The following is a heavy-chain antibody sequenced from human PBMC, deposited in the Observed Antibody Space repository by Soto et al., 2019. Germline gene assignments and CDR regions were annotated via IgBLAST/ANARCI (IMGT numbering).Heavy chain of an antibody. CDR2: IDPSDSYT. J-gene: IGHJ5*02. V-gene: IGHV5-10-1*01. CDR3: ATLRGNYYDSSGYYSSLGH. D-gene: IGHD3-22*01. CDR1: GYSFTDSW. Sequence: GESLKISCKGSGYSFTDSWINWVRQMPGKGLEWMGKIDPSDSYTSYSPSFQGHVTISADKSISTAYLQWSSLRASDTAMYYCATLRGNYYDSSGYYSSLGHWSQGTLVTVSS.